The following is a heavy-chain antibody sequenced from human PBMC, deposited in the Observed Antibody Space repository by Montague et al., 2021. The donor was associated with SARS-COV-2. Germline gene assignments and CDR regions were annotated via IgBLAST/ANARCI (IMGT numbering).Heavy chain of an antibody. Sequence: SETLSLTCAVYGGSFSGYYWSWIRQPPGKGLEWIGEINHSGSTNYNPSLKSRVTISVDTSKNQFSLKLSSVTAADTAVYYCAREAVEKRVRTRMTGRLEENYYYVLDVWGQGTTVIVSS. V-gene: IGHV4-34*01. CDR2: INHSGST. D-gene: IGHD3-3*01. J-gene: IGHJ6*02. CDR1: GGSFSGYY. CDR3: AREAVEKRVRTRMTGRLEENYYYVLDV.